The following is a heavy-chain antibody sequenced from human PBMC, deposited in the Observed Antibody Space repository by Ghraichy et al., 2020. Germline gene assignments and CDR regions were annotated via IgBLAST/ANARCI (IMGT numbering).Heavy chain of an antibody. D-gene: IGHD4-11*01. CDR2: ISGSGGST. CDR1: GFTFSSYA. Sequence: GGSLRLSCAASGFTFSSYAMSWVRQAPGKGLEWVSAISGSGGSTYYADSVKGRFTISRDNSKNTLYLQMNSLRAEDTAVYYCAKVGPTTVTQTYLYYYYGMDVWGQGTTVTVSS. CDR3: AKVGPTTVTQTYLYYYYGMDV. V-gene: IGHV3-23*01. J-gene: IGHJ6*02.